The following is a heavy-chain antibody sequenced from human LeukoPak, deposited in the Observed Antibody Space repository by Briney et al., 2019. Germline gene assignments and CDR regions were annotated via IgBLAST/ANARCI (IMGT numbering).Heavy chain of an antibody. CDR3: AKEIAVEGRPFFDY. J-gene: IGHJ4*02. Sequence: GGSLRLSCAASGFTFSSYAMSWVRQSPGRGLEWVSGIPGYSGKTFYADSVKGRFSISRDNSANMLFLQMNSLRVEDTAIYYCAKEIAVEGRPFFDYWGQGTLVTVSS. D-gene: IGHD6-19*01. CDR1: GFTFSSYA. CDR2: IPGYSGKT. V-gene: IGHV3-23*01.